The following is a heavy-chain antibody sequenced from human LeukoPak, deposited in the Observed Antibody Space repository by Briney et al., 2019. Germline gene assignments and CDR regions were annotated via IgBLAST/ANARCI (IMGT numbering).Heavy chain of an antibody. D-gene: IGHD4-23*01. V-gene: IGHV3-43D*03. CDR3: ARPGHGNSGPVGD. CDR2: ISCDGGST. CDR1: GFTFDDHA. J-gene: IGHJ4*02. Sequence: PGRSLRLSCAASGFTFDDHAMHWVRHAPGKGLEWVSLISCDGGSTYYADSVKGRCTISRDHPKNTLFLEMSNLRPEDTAVYYCARPGHGNSGPVGDWGQGTLVTVSS.